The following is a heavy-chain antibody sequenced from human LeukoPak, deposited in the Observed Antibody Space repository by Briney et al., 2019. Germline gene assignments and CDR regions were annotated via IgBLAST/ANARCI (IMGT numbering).Heavy chain of an antibody. CDR1: RFTFSSYS. D-gene: IGHD5-18*01. CDR3: ARVGYSYGPTSYYYYMDV. J-gene: IGHJ6*03. Sequence: GGSLRLSCAASRFTFSSYSMNWVRQAPGKGLEWVSSISSSSYIYYADSVKGRFTISRDNAKNSLYLQMNSLRAEDTAVYYCARVGYSYGPTSYYYYMDVWGKGTTVTVSS. CDR2: ISSSSYI. V-gene: IGHV3-21*01.